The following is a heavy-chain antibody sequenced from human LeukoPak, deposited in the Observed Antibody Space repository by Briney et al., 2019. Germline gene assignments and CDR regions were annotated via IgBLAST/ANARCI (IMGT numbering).Heavy chain of an antibody. D-gene: IGHD3-9*01. CDR3: ARLVTDDILTGFDY. V-gene: IGHV3-48*04. CDR2: ISSSGSGI. CDR1: RFTFSTYS. J-gene: IGHJ4*02. Sequence: PGGSLRLSCAASRFTFSTYSMNWVRQAPGKGLEWVSYISSSGSGIYYADSVKGRFTISRDNAKNSLYLQMNSLRAEDTAVYYCARLVTDDILTGFDYWGQGTLVTVSS.